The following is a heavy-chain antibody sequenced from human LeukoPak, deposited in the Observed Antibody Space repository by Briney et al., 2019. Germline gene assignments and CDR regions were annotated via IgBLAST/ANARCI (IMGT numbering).Heavy chain of an antibody. J-gene: IGHJ6*03. Sequence: GGSLTLSCAVSGFTSSTAWLTWVHQAPGKGLEWVSYISSSSSTIYYADSVKGRFTISRDNAKNSLYLQMYSLRAEDTAVYYCAREAVYYYYYYYMDVWGKGTTVTVSS. CDR3: AREAVYYYYYYYMDV. CDR2: ISSSSSTI. CDR1: GFTSSTAW. V-gene: IGHV3-48*01.